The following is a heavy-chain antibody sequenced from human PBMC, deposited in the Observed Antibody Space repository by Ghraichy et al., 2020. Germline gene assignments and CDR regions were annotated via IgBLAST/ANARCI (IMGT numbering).Heavy chain of an antibody. CDR2: INHSGST. CDR1: GGSFSGYY. J-gene: IGHJ5*02. V-gene: IGHV4-34*01. D-gene: IGHD3-22*01. CDR3: ARGGLLYYYDSSASGGFDP. Sequence: SETLSLTCAVYGGSFSGYYWSWIRQPPGKGLEWIGEINHSGSTNYNPSLKSRVTISVDTSKNQFSLKLSSVTAADTAVYYCARGGLLYYYDSSASGGFDPWGQGTLVTVSS.